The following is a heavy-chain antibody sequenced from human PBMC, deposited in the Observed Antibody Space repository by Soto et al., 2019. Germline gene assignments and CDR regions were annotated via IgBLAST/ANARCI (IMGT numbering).Heavy chain of an antibody. J-gene: IGHJ6*02. Sequence: QVQLVQSGAEVKKPGSSVKVSCQASGSTFSSYTVSWVRQAPGQGLEWMGRIIPVLGVTNYAQKFKGRVTITADKSTRTAYMELSSLRSGDTAVYCCARRRYCGADCYSKYYYGMDVWGQGTTVTVSS. D-gene: IGHD2-21*02. CDR3: ARRRYCGADCYSKYYYGMDV. V-gene: IGHV1-69*02. CDR2: IIPVLGVT. CDR1: GSTFSSYT.